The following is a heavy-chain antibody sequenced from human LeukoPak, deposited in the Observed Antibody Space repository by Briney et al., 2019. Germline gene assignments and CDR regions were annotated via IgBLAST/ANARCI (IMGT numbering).Heavy chain of an antibody. CDR1: AGSISSYY. V-gene: IGHV4-59*01. CDR3: ARLYSSSLGRVFDY. D-gene: IGHD6-13*01. Sequence: SETLSLTCTVYAGSISSYYWRWIRPPPGKGLEWIGYIYYSGSTNYNPALKSRVTISVDTSKNQFSLRLSSVTAADTAVYYCARLYSSSLGRVFDYWGQGTLVTVSS. J-gene: IGHJ4*02. CDR2: IYYSGST.